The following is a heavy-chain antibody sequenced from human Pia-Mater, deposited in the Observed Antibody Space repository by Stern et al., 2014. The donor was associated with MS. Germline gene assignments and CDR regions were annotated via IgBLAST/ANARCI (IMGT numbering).Heavy chain of an antibody. D-gene: IGHD6-19*01. J-gene: IGHJ4*02. CDR3: AREGGVAVAVDY. CDR2: IYYSGSS. Sequence: QVQLQESGPGLVKPSQTLSLTCTVSGGSISSGGYYWSWLRPHPGKGLEXMGYIYYSGSSYYTPSLKSRVTISVDTSKNQFSLKLSSVTAADTAVYYCAREGGVAVAVDYWGQGTLVTVSS. V-gene: IGHV4-31*03. CDR1: GGSISSGGYY.